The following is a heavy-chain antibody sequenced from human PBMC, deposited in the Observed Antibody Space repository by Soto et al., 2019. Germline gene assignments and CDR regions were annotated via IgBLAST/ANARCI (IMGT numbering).Heavy chain of an antibody. CDR3: ARAAITFGGVIVTPDY. CDR1: VYTFASYG. V-gene: IGHV1-18*01. J-gene: IGHJ4*02. D-gene: IGHD3-16*02. CDR2: ISAYNGNT. Sequence: GASVTVSCKASVYTFASYGISWVRQAPGQGLEWMGWISAYNGNTNYAQKLQGRVTMTTDTSTSTAYMELRSLRSDDTAVYYCARAAITFGGVIVTPDYWGQGTLVTVSS.